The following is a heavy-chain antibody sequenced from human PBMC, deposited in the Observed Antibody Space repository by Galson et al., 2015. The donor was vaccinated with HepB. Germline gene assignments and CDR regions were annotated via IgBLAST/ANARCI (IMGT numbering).Heavy chain of an antibody. V-gene: IGHV1-69*13. CDR3: ARRSITISGVVQKYHYYGMDV. J-gene: IGHJ6*02. CDR2: IIPIFGTA. CDR1: GGTFSSYA. D-gene: IGHD3-3*01. Sequence: SVKVSCKASGGTFSSYAISWVRQAPGQGLEWMGGIIPIFGTANYAQKFQGRVTITADESTSTAYMELSSLRSEDTAVYYCARRSITISGVVQKYHYYGMDVWGQGTTVTVSS.